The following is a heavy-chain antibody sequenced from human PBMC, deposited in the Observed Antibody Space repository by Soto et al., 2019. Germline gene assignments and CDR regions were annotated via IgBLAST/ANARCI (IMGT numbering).Heavy chain of an antibody. CDR1: GDSIGSNVW. Sequence: PSETLSLTCDVSGDSIGSNVWWSWVRQPPGKGLEWIGEVYHNGLTDYNPSLRGRATMSADMSRNQFSLRVTSVTDADTAIYYCARDAALPGEPDRFDYWGQGALVTVSS. CDR3: ARDAALPGEPDRFDY. CDR2: VYHNGLT. J-gene: IGHJ4*02. D-gene: IGHD2-15*01. V-gene: IGHV4-4*02.